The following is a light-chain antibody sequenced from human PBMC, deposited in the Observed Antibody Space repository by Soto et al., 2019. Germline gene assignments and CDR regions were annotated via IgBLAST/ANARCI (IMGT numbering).Light chain of an antibody. CDR3: QQYNNWPPLT. CDR1: QSVASS. CDR2: GAS. J-gene: IGKJ4*01. Sequence: EIVMTQSPATLSVSPGEGATLSCRASQSVASSLAWYQQKPGQSPRLLIYGASTRATGIPARFSGSGSGTEFTLTISSLQSEDFAVYYCQQYNNWPPLTFGGGTKVEIK. V-gene: IGKV3-15*01.